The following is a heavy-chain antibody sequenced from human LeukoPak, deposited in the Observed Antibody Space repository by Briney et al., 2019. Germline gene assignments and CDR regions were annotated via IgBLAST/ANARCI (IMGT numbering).Heavy chain of an antibody. Sequence: SETLSLTCTVSGGSISSYYWSWIRQPPGKGLEWIGYIYYSGSTNYNPSLKSRVTISVDTSKNQFSLKLSSVTAADTAVYYCARDIILGHCSSTSCLEDWFDPWGRGTLVTVSS. CDR2: IYYSGST. CDR3: ARDIILGHCSSTSCLEDWFDP. V-gene: IGHV4-59*12. J-gene: IGHJ5*02. D-gene: IGHD2-2*01. CDR1: GGSISSYY.